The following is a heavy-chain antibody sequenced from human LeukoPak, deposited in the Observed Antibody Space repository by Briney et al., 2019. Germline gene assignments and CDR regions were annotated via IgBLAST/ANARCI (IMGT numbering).Heavy chain of an antibody. D-gene: IGHD3-22*01. CDR1: GGSISSSSYY. J-gene: IGHJ4*02. Sequence: SETLSLTCTVSGGSISSSSYYWGWIRQPPGKGLEWIGSIYYSGSTYYNPSLKSRVTISVDTSKNQFSLKLSSVTAADTAVYYCARIGDYYDSSGYGYWGQGTLVTVSS. CDR2: IYYSGST. CDR3: ARIGDYYDSSGYGY. V-gene: IGHV4-39*07.